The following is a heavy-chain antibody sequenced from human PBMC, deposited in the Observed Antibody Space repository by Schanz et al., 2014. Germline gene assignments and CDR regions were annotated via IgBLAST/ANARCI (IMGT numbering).Heavy chain of an antibody. D-gene: IGHD3-9*01. J-gene: IGHJ4*02. CDR1: GLTFSDYY. Sequence: QVQLVESGGGLVKPGGSLRLSCAASGLTFSDYYMTWIRQAPGKGLEWVSDISDSGDSTHYADSVKGRFTISRDNSKNTLYLQMNSLRAEDTAVYYCAKDHAGSDILTALGNWGQGTLVTVSS. CDR2: ISDSGDST. CDR3: AKDHAGSDILTALGN. V-gene: IGHV3-11*05.